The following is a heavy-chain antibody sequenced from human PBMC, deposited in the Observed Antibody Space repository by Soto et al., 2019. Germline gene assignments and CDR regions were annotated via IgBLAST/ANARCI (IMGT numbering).Heavy chain of an antibody. CDR2: INDSGST. CDR1: GGAFRGYY. D-gene: IGHD2-15*01. J-gene: IGHJ5*02. V-gene: IGHV4-34*01. CDR3: ARERGRYCRGESCYLLGT. Sequence: SETLSLTCAVYGGAFRGYYWSWIRQPPGKGLEWLGEINDSGSTNYNPSLKSRITISLDTSKKEISLRLSSVTAADTAVYYCARERGRYCRGESCYLLGTWGQGALVTVSP.